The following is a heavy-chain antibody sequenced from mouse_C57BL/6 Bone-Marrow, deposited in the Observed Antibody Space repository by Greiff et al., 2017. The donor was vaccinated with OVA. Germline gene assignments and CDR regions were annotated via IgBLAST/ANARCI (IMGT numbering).Heavy chain of an antibody. V-gene: IGHV1-81*01. D-gene: IGHD1-1*01. CDR3: ARRTTVVAPYAMDY. Sequence: QVQLKQSGAELARPGASVKLSCKASGYTFTSYGISWVKQRTGQGLEWIGEIYPRSGNTYYNEKFKGKATLTADKSSSTAYMELRSLTSEDSAVYVCARRTTVVAPYAMDYWGQGTSVTVSS. CDR2: IYPRSGNT. CDR1: GYTFTSYG. J-gene: IGHJ4*01.